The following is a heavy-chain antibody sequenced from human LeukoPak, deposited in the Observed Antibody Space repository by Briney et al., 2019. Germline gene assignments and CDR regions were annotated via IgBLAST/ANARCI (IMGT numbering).Heavy chain of an antibody. CDR3: ARPSPGIAVAGGFDP. J-gene: IGHJ5*02. CDR2: IYHSGTT. Sequence: SETLSLTCAVSGYSISSGYYWGWIRQPPGQGLEWIGSIYHSGTTYYNPSLKSRVTISVDTSKNQFSLKLSSVTATDTAVYYCARPSPGIAVAGGFDPWGQGTLVTVSS. D-gene: IGHD6-19*01. V-gene: IGHV4-38-2*01. CDR1: GYSISSGYY.